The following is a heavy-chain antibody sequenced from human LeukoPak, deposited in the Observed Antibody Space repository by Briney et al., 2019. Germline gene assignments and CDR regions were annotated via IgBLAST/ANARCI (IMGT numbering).Heavy chain of an antibody. J-gene: IGHJ4*02. CDR1: GFTFSSYA. CDR2: ISGSGGST. CDR3: AKDEMMDYDFWSGYTHFDY. V-gene: IGHV3-23*01. Sequence: PGGSLRLSCAASGFTFSSYAMSWVRQAPGKGLEWVSAISGSGGSTYYADSVKGRFTISRDNSKNTLYLQMNSLRAEDTAVYYCAKDEMMDYDFWSGYTHFDYWGQGTLVTVSS. D-gene: IGHD3-3*01.